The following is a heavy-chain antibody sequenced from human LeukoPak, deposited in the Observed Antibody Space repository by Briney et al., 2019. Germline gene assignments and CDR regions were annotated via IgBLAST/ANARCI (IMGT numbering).Heavy chain of an antibody. V-gene: IGHV3-9*01. Sequence: GGSLRLSCAASGFTFHDYAMHWVRQAPGKGLEWVSGISWNSGSMDYADSVRGRFTISRDNAKNSLYLQMNSLRAEDTALYYCAKDRMGCSGGSCYSFDCWGQGTLVTVSS. CDR2: ISWNSGSM. CDR3: AKDRMGCSGGSCYSFDC. J-gene: IGHJ4*02. CDR1: GFTFHDYA. D-gene: IGHD2-15*01.